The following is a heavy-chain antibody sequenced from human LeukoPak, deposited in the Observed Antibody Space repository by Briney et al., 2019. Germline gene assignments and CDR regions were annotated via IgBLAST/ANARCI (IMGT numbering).Heavy chain of an antibody. CDR3: ARARRLYSSSWFGD. CDR2: IKQDGSEK. D-gene: IGHD6-13*01. J-gene: IGHJ4*02. V-gene: IGHV3-7*01. Sequence: PGGSLRLSCAASGFTFSSYAMSWVRQAPGKGLEWVANIKQDGSEKYYVDSVKGRFTISRDNAKNSLYLQMNSLRAEDTAVYYCARARRLYSSSWFGDWGQGTLVTVSS. CDR1: GFTFSSYA.